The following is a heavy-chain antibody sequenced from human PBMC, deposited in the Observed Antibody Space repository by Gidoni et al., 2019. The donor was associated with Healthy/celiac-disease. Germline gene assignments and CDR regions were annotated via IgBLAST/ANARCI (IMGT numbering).Heavy chain of an antibody. D-gene: IGHD6-6*01. V-gene: IGHV1-24*01. CDR2: FDPEDGET. CDR3: ATDRHSSSSIRWFDP. J-gene: IGHJ5*02. Sequence: QVQLVQSGAEVKKPGASVKVSCKVSGYTLPQLSMHWVRQAPGKGLEWMGGFDPEDGETIYAQKFQGRVTMTEDTSTDTAYMELSSQRSEDTAVYYCATDRHSSSSIRWFDPWGQGTLVTVSS. CDR1: GYTLPQLS.